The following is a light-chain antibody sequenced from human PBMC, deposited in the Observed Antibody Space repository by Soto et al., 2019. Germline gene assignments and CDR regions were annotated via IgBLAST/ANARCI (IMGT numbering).Light chain of an antibody. CDR1: QSVTNTY. Sequence: TGLTQAPCTLSLSPWYRATLSFMSSQSVTNTYLAWYQQKPGQAPRLLIYAASSRATGIPDRFSGSGPGTDFTLTISRLEPEDFAVYYCQQYGSSVWTFGQGTKVDIK. V-gene: IGKV3-20*01. J-gene: IGKJ1*01. CDR2: AAS. CDR3: QQYGSSVWT.